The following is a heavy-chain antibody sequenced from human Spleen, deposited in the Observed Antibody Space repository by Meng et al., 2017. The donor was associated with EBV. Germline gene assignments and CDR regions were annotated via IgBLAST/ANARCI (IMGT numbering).Heavy chain of an antibody. CDR2: VFHTGST. V-gene: IGHV4-4*02. J-gene: IGHJ5*02. D-gene: IGHD6-13*01. Sequence: QTRGPGRGKTSGPLSLTWASPGDFIRSSNWWSWVRQPPGKGLEWIGQVFHTGSTNQIPSLKSRVTFSVDTSKNQFSLGLNSVTAADTAVYYCARGMVAAPKHWFAPWGQGTLVTVSS. CDR1: GDFIRSSNW. CDR3: ARGMVAAPKHWFAP.